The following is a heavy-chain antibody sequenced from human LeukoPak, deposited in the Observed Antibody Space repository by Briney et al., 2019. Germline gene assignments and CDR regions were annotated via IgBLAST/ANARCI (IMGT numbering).Heavy chain of an antibody. CDR1: GYTFTGYY. J-gene: IGHJ4*02. CDR3: ARERELYSGWPTALDY. Sequence: ASVKVSCKASGYTFTGYYIHWVRQAPGQGLEWMGWINPNSGGTNYAQKFQGRVTMSRDTSIYTAYMELSRLRSDDTAVYYCARERELYSGWPTALDYWGQGTLVTVSS. V-gene: IGHV1-2*02. D-gene: IGHD6-19*01. CDR2: INPNSGGT.